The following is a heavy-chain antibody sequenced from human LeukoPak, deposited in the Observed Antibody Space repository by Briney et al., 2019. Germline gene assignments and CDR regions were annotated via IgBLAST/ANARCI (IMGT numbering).Heavy chain of an antibody. D-gene: IGHD6-19*01. J-gene: IGHJ4*02. CDR2: ICYSGST. V-gene: IGHV4-59*01. Sequence: SETLSLTCTVSGGSISSYYWTWIRQPPGKGLEWIGYICYSGSTNYNPSPKSRVIISVETYKNQFSLKLSSVTAADTAVYCCARGIAVAGMYYFDYGGQGSLVTV. CDR3: ARGIAVAGMYYFDY. CDR1: GGSISSYY.